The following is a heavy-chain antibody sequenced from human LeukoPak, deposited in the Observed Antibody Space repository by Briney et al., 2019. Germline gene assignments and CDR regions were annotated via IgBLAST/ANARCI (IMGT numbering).Heavy chain of an antibody. D-gene: IGHD4-17*01. Sequence: GGSLRLSCAASGFTFDDYGMSWVCQAPGKGLEWVANIKQDGSEKYYVDSVKGRFTISRDNAKNSLYLQMNSLRAEDTAVYYCARATVTTSWGYYYYYMDVWGKGTTVTVSS. CDR1: GFTFDDYG. J-gene: IGHJ6*03. CDR3: ARATVTTSWGYYYYYMDV. CDR2: IKQDGSEK. V-gene: IGHV3-7*01.